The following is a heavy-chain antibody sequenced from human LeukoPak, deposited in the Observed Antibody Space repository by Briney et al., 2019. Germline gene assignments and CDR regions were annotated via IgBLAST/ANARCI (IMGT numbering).Heavy chain of an antibody. J-gene: IGHJ4*02. CDR1: GFTFSSYA. V-gene: IGHV3-23*01. CDR2: ISGSGGST. D-gene: IGHD1-26*01. CDR3: AKEGLSSGSYYGVDY. Sequence: GGSLRLSCAASGFTFSSYAMGWVRQAPGKGLEWVSAISGSGGSTYYADSVKGRFIISRDNSKNTLYLQMNSLRAEDTAVYYCAKEGLSSGSYYGVDYWGQGTLVTVSS.